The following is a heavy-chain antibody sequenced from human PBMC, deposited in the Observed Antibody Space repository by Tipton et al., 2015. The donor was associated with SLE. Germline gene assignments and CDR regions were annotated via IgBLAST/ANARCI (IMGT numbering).Heavy chain of an antibody. CDR3: ARQVYDFTYYFDY. D-gene: IGHD3/OR15-3a*01. CDR1: GGSINTTDYY. V-gene: IGHV4-39*07. Sequence: TLSLTCTVSGGSINTTDYYWGRLRQPPGERLEWIGTIFYDGGTYYNPSLKSRVTISVDTSKNQFSLRLNSVTAADTSVYYCARQVYDFTYYFDYWGQGTLVSVSS. J-gene: IGHJ4*02. CDR2: IFYDGGT.